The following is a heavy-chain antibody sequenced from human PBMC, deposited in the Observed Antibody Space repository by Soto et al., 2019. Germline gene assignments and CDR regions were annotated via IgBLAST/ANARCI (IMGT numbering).Heavy chain of an antibody. CDR3: AKSHLVVVAAKWPVYYYMDV. CDR2: ISGSGGST. Sequence: GGSLRLSCAASGFTFSSYAMSWVRQAPGKGLEWVSAISGSGGSTYYADSVKGRFTISRDNSKNTLYLQMNSLRAEDTAVYYCAKSHLVVVAAKWPVYYYMDVWGKGTTVTVSS. D-gene: IGHD2-15*01. J-gene: IGHJ6*03. V-gene: IGHV3-23*01. CDR1: GFTFSSYA.